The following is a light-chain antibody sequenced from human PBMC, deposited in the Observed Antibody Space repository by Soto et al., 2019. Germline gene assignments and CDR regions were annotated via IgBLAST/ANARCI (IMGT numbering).Light chain of an antibody. J-gene: IGLJ1*01. V-gene: IGLV1-44*01. CDR2: SNS. Sequence: QSVLTQPPSASGTPGQRVTISCSGSSSNIGSNIVNWYQQVPGTAPKLLIYSNSQRPSGVPDRFAGSKSGTSASLASSGLQSEDEADYFCAAWDDSLNGHVFGTGTKLTVL. CDR1: SSNIGSNI. CDR3: AAWDDSLNGHV.